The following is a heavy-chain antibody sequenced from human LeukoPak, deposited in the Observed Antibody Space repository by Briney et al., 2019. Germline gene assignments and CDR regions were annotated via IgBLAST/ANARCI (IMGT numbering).Heavy chain of an antibody. J-gene: IGHJ4*02. V-gene: IGHV3-23*01. Sequence: GGSLRLSCAASGFTFSTYAMSWGRQPPGKGLEWVSAISDSVGGTYYADSVKGRFTLSKDNSTHTLYLQMKSLRAEDTAVYYCAKVRAMLRLDHARVSYYFDYWGQGTLVTVSS. CDR1: GFTFSTYA. CDR3: AKVRAMLRLDHARVSYYFDY. CDR2: ISDSVGGT. D-gene: IGHD3-16*01.